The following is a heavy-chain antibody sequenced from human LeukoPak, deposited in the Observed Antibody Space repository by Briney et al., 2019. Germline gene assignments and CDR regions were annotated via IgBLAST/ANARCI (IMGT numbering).Heavy chain of an antibody. CDR1: GFTFSSCG. J-gene: IGHJ4*02. CDR3: ARDERLLSFLK. V-gene: IGHV3-23*01. D-gene: IGHD3-3*01. Sequence: GGSLRLPCAASGFTFSSCGMSWVRQAPGKGLEWVSTISATGYNTYYIDSVKGRFTISRDNSKNTLYLQMNSLRAEDTAIYYCARDERLLSFLKWGQGTLVTVSS. CDR2: ISATGYNT.